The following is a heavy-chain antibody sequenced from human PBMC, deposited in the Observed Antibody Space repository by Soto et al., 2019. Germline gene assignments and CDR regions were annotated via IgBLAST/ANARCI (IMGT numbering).Heavy chain of an antibody. CDR1: GDTLGDYR. CDR3: AKGDFTFGSLDVFAP. Sequence: GASLKISCQGSGDTLGDYRISGVRQRPGTGLEWLGTIDSSDSDITYSPSFQGHVTISADKSISTAFLRWTSLKSAYSAMYFCAKGDFTFGSLDVFAPWGNGAMVT. CDR2: IDSSDSDI. D-gene: IGHD3-16*01. V-gene: IGHV5-10-1*01. J-gene: IGHJ3*01.